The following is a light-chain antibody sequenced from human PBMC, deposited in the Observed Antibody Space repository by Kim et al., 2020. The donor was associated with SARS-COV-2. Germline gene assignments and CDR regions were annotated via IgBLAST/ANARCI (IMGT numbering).Light chain of an antibody. CDR1: QSVSSSY. V-gene: IGKV3-20*01. Sequence: APGERATLSCRASQSVSSSYLAWYQQKPGQAPRLLIYGASSRATGIPDRFSGSGSGTDFTLTISRLEPEDFAVYYCQQYGSLPETFGQGTKVDIK. CDR3: QQYGSLPET. CDR2: GAS. J-gene: IGKJ1*01.